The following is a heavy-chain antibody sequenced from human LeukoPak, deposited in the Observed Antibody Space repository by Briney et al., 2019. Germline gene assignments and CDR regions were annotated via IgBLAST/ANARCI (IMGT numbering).Heavy chain of an antibody. CDR3: ARGERLGPDF. CDR2: IYYSGST. D-gene: IGHD1-1*01. V-gene: IGHV4-39*07. Sequence: SETLSLTCTVSGGSISSSSYYWGWIRQLPGKGLEWIGSIYYSGSTYYNPSLKSRVTISVDTSRSHFSLKLSSATAADTAVYYCARGERLGPDFWGQGTLVTVSS. J-gene: IGHJ4*02. CDR1: GGSISSSSYY.